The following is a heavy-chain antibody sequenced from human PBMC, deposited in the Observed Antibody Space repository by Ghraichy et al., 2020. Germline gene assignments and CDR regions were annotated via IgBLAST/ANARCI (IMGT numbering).Heavy chain of an antibody. CDR3: ARDRTIGRLRNFGMDV. V-gene: IGHV3-74*01. J-gene: IGHJ6*02. Sequence: GGSLRLSCAASGFTFSSYWMHWVRQAPGKGLVWVSRINSDGSSTSYADSVKGRFTISRDNAKNTLYLQMNSLRAEDTAVYYCARDRTIGRLRNFGMDVWGQGTTVTVSS. D-gene: IGHD4-17*01. CDR2: INSDGSST. CDR1: GFTFSSYW.